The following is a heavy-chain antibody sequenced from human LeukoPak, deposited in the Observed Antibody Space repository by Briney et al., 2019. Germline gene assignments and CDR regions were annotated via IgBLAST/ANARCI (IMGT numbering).Heavy chain of an antibody. CDR2: ISSSSSYI. CDR1: GFTFSSYS. Sequence: GGSLRLSCAASGFTFSSYSMNWVRQAPGKGLEWVSSISSSSSYIYYADSVKGRFTISRDNAKISLYLQMNSLRAEDTAVYYCARGDVLVRGVIMRNWFDPWGQGTLVTVSS. V-gene: IGHV3-21*01. CDR3: ARGDVLVRGVIMRNWFDP. J-gene: IGHJ5*02. D-gene: IGHD3-10*01.